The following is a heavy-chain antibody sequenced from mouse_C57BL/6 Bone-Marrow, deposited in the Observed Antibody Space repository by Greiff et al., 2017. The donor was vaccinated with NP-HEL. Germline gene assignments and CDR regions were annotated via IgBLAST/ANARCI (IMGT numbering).Heavy chain of an antibody. CDR1: GYTFTSYW. D-gene: IGHD3-2*02. Sequence: VKLQQPGAELVRPGSSVKLSCKASGYTFTSYWMHWVKQRPIQGLEWIGNIDPSDSETHYNQKFKDKATLTVDKSSSTAYMQLSSLTSEDSAVYYCARGGESSGYGNYYAMDYWGQGTSVTVSS. V-gene: IGHV1-52*01. J-gene: IGHJ4*01. CDR3: ARGGESSGYGNYYAMDY. CDR2: IDPSDSET.